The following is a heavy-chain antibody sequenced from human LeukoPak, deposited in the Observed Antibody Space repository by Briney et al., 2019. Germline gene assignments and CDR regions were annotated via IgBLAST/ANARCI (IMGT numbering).Heavy chain of an antibody. CDR2: INPGNGHT. Sequence: ASVKVSCKASGYIFTSYGVHWVRQAPGQRLEWMAWINPGNGHTEYSQKSQGRVTITGDKSATTVYMEVSSLSSEDTAVYHCARGAGHCSGSSCYPYYFDSWGQGTLVTVSS. CDR1: GYIFTSYG. J-gene: IGHJ4*02. CDR3: ARGAGHCSGSSCYPYYFDS. D-gene: IGHD2-15*01. V-gene: IGHV1-3*01.